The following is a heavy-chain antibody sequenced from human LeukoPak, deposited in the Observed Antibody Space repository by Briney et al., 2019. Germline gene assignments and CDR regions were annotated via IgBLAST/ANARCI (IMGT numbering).Heavy chain of an antibody. CDR3: ARTPVWHYDFWSGYYRYYYYMDV. Sequence: SETLSLTCAAYGGSFSGYYWSWIRQPPGKGLEWIGEINHSGSTNYNPSLKSRVTISVDTSKNQFSLKLSSVTAADTAVYYCARTPVWHYDFWSGYYRYYYYMDVWGKGTTVTVSS. CDR2: INHSGST. CDR1: GGSFSGYY. D-gene: IGHD3-3*01. V-gene: IGHV4-34*01. J-gene: IGHJ6*03.